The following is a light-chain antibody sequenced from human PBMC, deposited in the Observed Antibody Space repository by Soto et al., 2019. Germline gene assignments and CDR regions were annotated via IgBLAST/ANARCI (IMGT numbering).Light chain of an antibody. CDR3: QKFDNVPIT. Sequence: DTQMTQSPSSLSASVGDRVTITCQASRDITDYLNWYQQKPGKAPKLLIYDASNLETGVPSRFSGSGSGTDFTLTITSLQPEDIATYYCQKFDNVPITFRGGTKVDIK. CDR1: RDITDY. J-gene: IGKJ4*02. V-gene: IGKV1-33*01. CDR2: DAS.